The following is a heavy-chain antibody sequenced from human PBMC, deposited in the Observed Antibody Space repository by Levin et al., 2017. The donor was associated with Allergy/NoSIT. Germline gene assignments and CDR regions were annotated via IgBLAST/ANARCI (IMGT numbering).Heavy chain of an antibody. CDR2: IYPGDSDT. Sequence: GGSLRLSCKGSGSSFTSYWIGWVRQMPGKGLEWMGIIYPGDSDTRYSPSFQGQVTISADKSISTAYLQWSSLKASDTAMYYCARHGGYYDSSGYYTPYYFDYWGQGTLVTVSS. V-gene: IGHV5-51*01. D-gene: IGHD3-22*01. J-gene: IGHJ4*02. CDR1: GSSFTSYW. CDR3: ARHGGYYDSSGYYTPYYFDY.